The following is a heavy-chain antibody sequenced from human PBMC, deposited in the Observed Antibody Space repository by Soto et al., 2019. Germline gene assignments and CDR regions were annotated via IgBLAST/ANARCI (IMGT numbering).Heavy chain of an antibody. CDR3: AATQSSATFKSYYFDMHV. V-gene: IGHV5-51*01. CDR2: IYADGSET. J-gene: IGHJ6*02. CDR1: GHRFTNYW. Sequence: GESLKISCKDSGHRFTNYWIVWVRQMPGKGLEWMGTIYADGSETGYLPYFQRQLTLSADKSINPTYLQWSSLEASDAAIYYCAATQSSATFKSYYFDMHVWGQGNTVTVSS. D-gene: IGHD3-10*01.